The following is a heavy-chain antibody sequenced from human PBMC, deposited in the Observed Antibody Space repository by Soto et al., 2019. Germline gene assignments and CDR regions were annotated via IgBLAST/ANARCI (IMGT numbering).Heavy chain of an antibody. V-gene: IGHV5-10-1*01. CDR3: ARPDRSRWSRSHYGMDV. D-gene: IGHD6-13*01. Sequence: GESLKISCKGSGYSFTSYWISWVRQMPGKGLECMGSIDPSDSYTNYIPSFQGHVTISADKSISTPYLLWSSVQASDTDMXYCARPDRSRWSRSHYGMDVWGQATTVTGPS. J-gene: IGHJ6*02. CDR1: GYSFTSYW. CDR2: IDPSDSYT.